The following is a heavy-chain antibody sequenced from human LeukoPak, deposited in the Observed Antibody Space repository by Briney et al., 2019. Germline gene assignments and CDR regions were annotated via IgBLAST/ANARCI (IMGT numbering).Heavy chain of an antibody. Sequence: GGSLRLSCAASGFTFSSYWMHWVRQAPGKGLVWVSRINSDGSTTNYADSVKGRFTISRDNSKNTLYLQMNSLRAEDTAVYYCARDGGPGYSSSWYLYWGQGTLVTVSS. CDR1: GFTFSSYW. CDR2: INSDGSTT. CDR3: ARDGGPGYSSSWYLY. J-gene: IGHJ4*02. V-gene: IGHV3-74*01. D-gene: IGHD6-13*01.